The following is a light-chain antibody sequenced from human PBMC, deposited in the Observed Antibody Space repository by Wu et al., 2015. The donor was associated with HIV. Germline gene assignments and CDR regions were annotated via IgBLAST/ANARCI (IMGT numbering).Light chain of an antibody. CDR1: QSVSGA. J-gene: IGKJ5*01. CDR2: DAS. CDR3: QQHRNWPLT. Sequence: EIVLTQSPATLSFSPGETATLSCRASQSVSGALAWYQKRPGQSPRLLMYDASSRATGTPARFSGSGSATDFTLTISSLEPEDSAIYYCQQHRNWPLTFGQGTRLDIK. V-gene: IGKV3-11*01.